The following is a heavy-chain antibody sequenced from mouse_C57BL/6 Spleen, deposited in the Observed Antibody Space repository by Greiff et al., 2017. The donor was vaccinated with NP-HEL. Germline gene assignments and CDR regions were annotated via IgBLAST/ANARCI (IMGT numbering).Heavy chain of an antibody. Sequence: QVHVKQSGAELVRPGASVTLSCKASGYTFTDYEMHWVKQTPVHGLEWIGAIDPETGGTAYNQKFKGKAILTADKSSSTAYMELRSLTSEDSAVYYCTREVTYWGQGTLVTVSA. D-gene: IGHD2-13*01. CDR3: TREVTY. CDR1: GYTFTDYE. CDR2: IDPETGGT. J-gene: IGHJ3*01. V-gene: IGHV1-15*01.